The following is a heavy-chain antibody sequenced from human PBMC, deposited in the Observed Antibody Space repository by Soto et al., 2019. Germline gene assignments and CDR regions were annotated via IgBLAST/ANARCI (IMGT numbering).Heavy chain of an antibody. D-gene: IGHD2-21*01. V-gene: IGHV3-23*01. CDR3: AKVLYCGGECYWTFES. Sequence: GGSLRLSCAASGFTFSTYAMTWVRQAPGKGLEWVSAMSGRGGSTYYADSVKGRFTISRDNSKNTLYLQMNSLRGEDTAVYYCAKVLYCGGECYWTFESWGQGTLVTVSS. CDR1: GFTFSTYA. J-gene: IGHJ4*02. CDR2: MSGRGGST.